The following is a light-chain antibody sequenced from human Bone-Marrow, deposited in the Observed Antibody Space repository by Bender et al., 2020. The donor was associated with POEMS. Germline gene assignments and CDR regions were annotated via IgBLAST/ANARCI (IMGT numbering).Light chain of an antibody. V-gene: IGLV2-23*02. Sequence: QSVLTQPPSVSGAPGQRVTISCTGTSSDVGSWRLVSWFQQHPGKAPTLVISEVNRRPSGVSDRFTGSKSGSSASLTISGLQPEDEADYYCCSYAGSVTWVFGGGTKVTVL. CDR2: EVN. CDR1: SSDVGSWRL. J-gene: IGLJ3*02. CDR3: CSYAGSVTWV.